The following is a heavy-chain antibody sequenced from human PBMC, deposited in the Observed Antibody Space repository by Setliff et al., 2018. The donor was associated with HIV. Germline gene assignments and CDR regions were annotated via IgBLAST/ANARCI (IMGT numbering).Heavy chain of an antibody. Sequence: ASVKVSCKASGYTFTYYGISWVRQAPGQGLEWMGWISAYTGNTGYAQKFQGRVTMTRNTSISTAYMELSSLTSDDTAVYYCARVAAAIAVSGSRARFDYWGQGSPVTVSS. CDR1: GYTFTYYG. J-gene: IGHJ4*02. CDR2: ISAYTGNT. D-gene: IGHD6-19*01. V-gene: IGHV1-8*02. CDR3: ARVAAAIAVSGSRARFDY.